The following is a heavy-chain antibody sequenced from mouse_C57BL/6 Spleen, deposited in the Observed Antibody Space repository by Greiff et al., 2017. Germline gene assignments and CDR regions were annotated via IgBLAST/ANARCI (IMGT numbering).Heavy chain of an antibody. CDR2: IDPETGGT. Sequence: QVQLQQSGAELVRPGASVTLSCKASGYTFTDYEMHWVKQTPVHGLEWIGAIDPETGGTAYNQKFKGKAILTADKSSSTAYMELRSLTSEDSAVYYCTRYWNSNGDFDYWGQGTTLTVSS. CDR1: GYTFTDYE. CDR3: TRYWNSNGDFDY. V-gene: IGHV1-15*01. D-gene: IGHD2-5*01. J-gene: IGHJ2*01.